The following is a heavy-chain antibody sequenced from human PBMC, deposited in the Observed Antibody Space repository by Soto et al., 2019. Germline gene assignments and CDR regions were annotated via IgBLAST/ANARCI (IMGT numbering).Heavy chain of an antibody. D-gene: IGHD6-13*01. J-gene: IGHJ4*02. V-gene: IGHV3-30-3*01. CDR1: GFTFSSYA. CDR3: ARDPLAASSYYFDY. CDR2: ISYDGSNK. Sequence: GGSLRLSCAASGFTFSSYAMHWVRQAPGKGLEWVAVISYDGSNKYYADSVKGRFTISRDNSKNTLYLQMNSLRAEDTAVYYCARDPLAASSYYFDYWGQGTLVTVS.